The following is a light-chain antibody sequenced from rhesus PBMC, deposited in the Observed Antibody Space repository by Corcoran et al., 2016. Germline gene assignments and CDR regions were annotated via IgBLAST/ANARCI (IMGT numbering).Light chain of an antibody. CDR3: QHGYGTPFT. CDR2: KAS. J-gene: IGKJ3*01. V-gene: IGKV1-74*01. CDR1: ENVNNY. Sequence: DIQMTQSPSSLSASVGDRVTITCRASENVNNYLNWYQQKPGKAPKLLIYKASTLQSGVPSRFSGSEPGTDYTFTISSRQPEDVATYYCQHGYGTPFTFGPGTKLDIK.